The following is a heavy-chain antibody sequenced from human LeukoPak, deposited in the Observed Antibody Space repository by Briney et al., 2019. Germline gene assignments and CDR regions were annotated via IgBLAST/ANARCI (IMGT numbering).Heavy chain of an antibody. CDR3: ARSRAYERLFDS. V-gene: IGHV4-31*02. Sequence: LRLSCAASGFTFSSYAMHWVRQHPGKGLEWIGYIYSSGNTYYNPSLKSRVIISVDTSKNQFSLKLSSVTAADTAVYYCARSRAYERLFDSWGQGTLVTVSS. D-gene: IGHD3-22*01. J-gene: IGHJ4*02. CDR2: IYSSGNT. CDR1: GFTFSSYAMH.